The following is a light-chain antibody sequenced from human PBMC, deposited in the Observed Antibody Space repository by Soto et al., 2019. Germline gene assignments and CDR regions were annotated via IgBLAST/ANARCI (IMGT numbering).Light chain of an antibody. CDR2: EVS. CDR1: NSDVGAYKY. CDR3: QSYDTSLSAWV. Sequence: QSALTQPASVSGSPGQSITISCTGTNSDVGAYKYVSWYQQHPGKAPKLMIYEVSNRPSGVSHRFSGSKSGNTASLTISGLQAEDEADYYCQSYDTSLSAWVFGGGTKLTVL. V-gene: IGLV2-14*01. J-gene: IGLJ3*02.